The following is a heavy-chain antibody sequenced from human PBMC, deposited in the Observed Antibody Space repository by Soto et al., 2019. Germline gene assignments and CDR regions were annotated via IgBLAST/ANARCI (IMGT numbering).Heavy chain of an antibody. Sequence: QVQLVESGGGVVQPGRTLRLSCVASGFTFTTYAMQWVRQAPGKGLEWVAVMSSDGSNTYYADSVQGRFTIARDNSKNTLYLQMSSLRAEDTAVYFCARDLWSKGFGERFGYWGQGTLVTVSS. CDR2: MSSDGSNT. J-gene: IGHJ4*02. CDR3: ARDLWSKGFGERFGY. V-gene: IGHV3-30-3*01. CDR1: GFTFTTYA. D-gene: IGHD3-10*01.